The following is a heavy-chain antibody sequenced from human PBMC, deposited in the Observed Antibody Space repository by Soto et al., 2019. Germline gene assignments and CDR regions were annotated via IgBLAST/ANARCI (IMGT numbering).Heavy chain of an antibody. CDR3: ARVAPATYYYDSSGYYYAAFDI. Sequence: SVKVSCKASGGTFSSYAISWVRQAPGQGLEGMGGIIPMFGTANYAQKFQGRVTITADKSTSTAYMELSSLRSEDTAVYYCARVAPATYYYDSSGYYYAAFDIWGQGTMVTVSS. V-gene: IGHV1-69*06. J-gene: IGHJ3*02. CDR2: IIPMFGTA. D-gene: IGHD3-22*01. CDR1: GGTFSSYA.